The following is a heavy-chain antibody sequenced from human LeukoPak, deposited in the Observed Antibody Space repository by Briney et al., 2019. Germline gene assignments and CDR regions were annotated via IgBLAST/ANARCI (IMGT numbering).Heavy chain of an antibody. CDR3: ARDAGATQAIDY. Sequence: PSETLSLTCAVYGGSFSGYYWNWIRQPPGKGLEWIGEINHSGSTNYNPSLKSRVTISVDTSKNQFSLKLSSVTAADTAVYYCARDAGATQAIDYWGQGTLVTVSS. D-gene: IGHD1-26*01. V-gene: IGHV4-34*01. J-gene: IGHJ4*02. CDR2: INHSGST. CDR1: GGSFSGYY.